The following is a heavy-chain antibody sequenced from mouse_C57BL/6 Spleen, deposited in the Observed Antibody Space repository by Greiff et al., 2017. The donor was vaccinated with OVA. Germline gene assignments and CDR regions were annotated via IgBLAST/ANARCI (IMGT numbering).Heavy chain of an antibody. CDR1: GYTFTSYW. V-gene: IGHV1-5*01. D-gene: IGHD1-1*01. Sequence: VQLQQSGTVLARPGASVKMSCKTSGYTFTSYWMHWVKQRPGQGLEWIGAIYPGNSDTSYNQKFKGKAKLTAVTSASTAYMELSSLTNEDSAVYYGTREAITTVVAPYAMDYWGQGTSVTVSS. J-gene: IGHJ4*01. CDR3: TREAITTVVAPYAMDY. CDR2: IYPGNSDT.